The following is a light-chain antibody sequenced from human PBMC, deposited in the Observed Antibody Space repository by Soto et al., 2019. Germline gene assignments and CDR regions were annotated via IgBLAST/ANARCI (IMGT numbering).Light chain of an antibody. J-gene: IGKJ1*01. CDR3: QQYTYWPPWT. CDR2: GAS. Sequence: EIVLTQSPATLSVSPGERATLSFRASQSINNNLAWYQQKPGQAPRPLIYGASTRATGVPARFSGSGSGTEFTLSISSLQSEDFAVYYCQQYTYWPPWTFGQGTKVDI. V-gene: IGKV3-15*01. CDR1: QSINNN.